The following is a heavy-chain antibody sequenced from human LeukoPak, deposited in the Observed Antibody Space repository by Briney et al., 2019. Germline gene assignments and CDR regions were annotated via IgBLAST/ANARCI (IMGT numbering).Heavy chain of an antibody. Sequence: GGSLRLSCAASGFTFSNAWMSWVRQAPGKGLEWVGRIKSKTDGGTTDYAAPVKGRFTISRDDSKNTLYLQMNSLKTEDAAVYYCTTDSEYYDFWSGYRSYWGQGTLATVSS. J-gene: IGHJ4*02. CDR3: TTDSEYYDFWSGYRSY. V-gene: IGHV3-15*01. CDR2: IKSKTDGGTT. CDR1: GFTFSNAW. D-gene: IGHD3-3*01.